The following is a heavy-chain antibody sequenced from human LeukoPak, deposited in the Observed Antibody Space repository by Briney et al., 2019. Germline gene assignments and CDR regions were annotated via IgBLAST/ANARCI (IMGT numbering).Heavy chain of an antibody. CDR3: TRDPASYYYDSGTDFDY. J-gene: IGHJ4*02. V-gene: IGHV3-49*03. CDR2: IRSKAYGGTT. CDR1: GFTFGDYA. Sequence: GGSLRLSCTASGFTFGDYAMSWFRQAPGKGLEWVGFIRSKAYGGTTEYAASVKGRFTISRDDSKSIAYLQMNSLKTEDTAVYYCTRDPASYYYDSGTDFDYWGQGTLVTVSS. D-gene: IGHD3-22*01.